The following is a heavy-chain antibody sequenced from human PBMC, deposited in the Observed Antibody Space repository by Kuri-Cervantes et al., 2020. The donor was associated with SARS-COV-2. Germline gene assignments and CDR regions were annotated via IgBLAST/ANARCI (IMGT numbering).Heavy chain of an antibody. J-gene: IGHJ4*02. CDR3: TTDLGDYDFWSVFDY. Sequence: GGSLRLSCTASGFTFGDYAMSWVRQAPGKGLEWVGRIKSKTDGGTTDYAAPVKGRFTISRDDSKNTLYLQMNSLKTEDTAVYYCTTDLGDYDFWSVFDYWGQGTLVTVSS. CDR2: IKSKTDGGTT. V-gene: IGHV3-15*01. CDR1: GFTFGDYA. D-gene: IGHD3-3*01.